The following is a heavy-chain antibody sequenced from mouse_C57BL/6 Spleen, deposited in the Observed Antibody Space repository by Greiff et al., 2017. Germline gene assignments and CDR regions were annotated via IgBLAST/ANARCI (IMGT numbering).Heavy chain of an antibody. J-gene: IGHJ2*01. CDR1: GYAFSSSW. V-gene: IGHV1-82*01. CDR3: ARRGTRSGDYFDY. D-gene: IGHD1-1*01. Sequence: VQLQQSGPELVKPGASVKISCKASGYAFSSSWMNWVKQRPGKGLEWIGRIYPGDGDTNYNGKFKGKATLTADKSSSTAYMQLSSLTSEDSAVYFCARRGTRSGDYFDYWGQGTTLTVSS. CDR2: IYPGDGDT.